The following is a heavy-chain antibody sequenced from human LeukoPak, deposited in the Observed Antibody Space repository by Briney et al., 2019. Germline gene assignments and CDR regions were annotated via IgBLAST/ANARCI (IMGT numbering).Heavy chain of an antibody. Sequence: SETLSLTCTASGYSISSTYYWGWIRQPPGKGLEWVGSVFHSGNTYYNPSLKSRLTISADTSKNQFSLTLTSVTAADTAVYYCARDRSVGVLPAPPFDFWGQGTLVTVSS. CDR3: ARDRSVGVLPAPPFDF. V-gene: IGHV4-38-2*02. CDR2: VFHSGNT. J-gene: IGHJ4*02. CDR1: GYSISSTYY. D-gene: IGHD6-6*01.